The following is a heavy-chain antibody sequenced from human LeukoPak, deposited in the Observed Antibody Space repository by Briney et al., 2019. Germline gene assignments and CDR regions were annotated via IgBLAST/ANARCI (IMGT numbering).Heavy chain of an antibody. J-gene: IGHJ4*02. CDR3: ARAHERLRYYFDY. V-gene: IGHV4-34*01. CDR1: GGSLSGYY. D-gene: IGHD1-1*01. CDR2: INHSGSI. Sequence: SETLSLTCAVYGGSLSGYYWSWIRQPPGKGLQWIGEINHSGSIKSNASLKSRVTISIDTSKNQFSLKLSSVTAADTAVYYCARAHERLRYYFDYWGQGTLVTVSS.